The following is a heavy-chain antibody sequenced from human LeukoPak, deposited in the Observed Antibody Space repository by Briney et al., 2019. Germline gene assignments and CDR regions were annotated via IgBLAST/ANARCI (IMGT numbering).Heavy chain of an antibody. D-gene: IGHD5-12*01. J-gene: IGHJ4*02. V-gene: IGHV3-23*01. Sequence: PGGSLRLSCAAPGFPFSTFEMTWVRQAPGKGLEWVSFISGSGDKTYYADSVKGRFTISRDDSKNTLYLQLNSLGAEDTALYYCVKGGWLDYWGQGALVTVSS. CDR3: VKGGWLDY. CDR1: GFPFSTFE. CDR2: ISGSGDKT.